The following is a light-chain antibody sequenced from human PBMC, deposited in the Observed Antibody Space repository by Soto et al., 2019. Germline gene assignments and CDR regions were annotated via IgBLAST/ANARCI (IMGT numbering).Light chain of an antibody. CDR2: DVS. Sequence: QSALTQPRSVSGSPGQSVTISCTGTSSDVGGYNSVSWYQQHPDKAPKFMIYDVSKRPSGVPDRFSGSKSGNTASLTISGLQAEGEADYYCCSYAGSDTHYVFGTGTKVTVL. CDR3: CSYAGSDTHYV. CDR1: SSDVGGYNS. J-gene: IGLJ1*01. V-gene: IGLV2-11*01.